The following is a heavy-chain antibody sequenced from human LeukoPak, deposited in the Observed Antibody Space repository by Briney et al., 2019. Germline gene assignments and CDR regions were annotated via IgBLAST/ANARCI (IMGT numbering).Heavy chain of an antibody. CDR3: ARRAGTTFDY. D-gene: IGHD3-10*01. V-gene: IGHV4-59*08. Sequence: SETLSLTCTVSVGSISTYYWNWIRQPPGKGLEWIGYIYYSGSTKYNPSLTSRVSVSIDTSKNQFSLKLTSVTAADTAVYYCARRAGTTFDYWGQGILVSVSS. CDR1: VGSISTYY. J-gene: IGHJ4*02. CDR2: IYYSGST.